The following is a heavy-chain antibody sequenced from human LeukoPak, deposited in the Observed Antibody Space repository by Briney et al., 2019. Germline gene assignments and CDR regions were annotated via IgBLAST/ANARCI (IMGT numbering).Heavy chain of an antibody. CDR3: ARTRGSHISMAYLDY. V-gene: IGHV1-2*02. J-gene: IGHJ4*02. CDR1: GYTFTGYY. CDR2: INPNSGGT. D-gene: IGHD2/OR15-2a*01. Sequence: GASVKVSCKASGYTFTGYYMHWVRQPPGQGLEWMGWINPNSGGTNYAQKFQGRVTMTRDTSISTAYMELSSLRSDDTAVYYCARTRGSHISMAYLDYWGQGTLVTVSS.